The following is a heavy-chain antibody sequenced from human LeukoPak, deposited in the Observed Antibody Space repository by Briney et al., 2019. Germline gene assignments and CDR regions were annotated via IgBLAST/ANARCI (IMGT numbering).Heavy chain of an antibody. CDR2: ISSSGSTI. V-gene: IGHV3-11*04. CDR1: GFTFSDYY. J-gene: IGHJ4*02. Sequence: PGGSLRLSCAASGFTFSDYYMSWIRQAPGKGLEWVSYISSSGSTIYYADSVKGRFTISRDNAKNSLYLQMNSLRAEDTAVYYCARDPPGIPRRWHWAGVSDYWGQGTLVTVSS. CDR3: ARDPPGIPRRWHWAGVSDY. D-gene: IGHD1-14*01.